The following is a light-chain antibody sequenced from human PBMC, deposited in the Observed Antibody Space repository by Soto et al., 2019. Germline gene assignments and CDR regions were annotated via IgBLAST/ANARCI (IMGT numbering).Light chain of an antibody. Sequence: ALAQPPSASGFPGQSVTISCTGTSSDVGGYNYVSWYQHHPGKAPKLIIHEVNVRPSGVPNRFSGSKSGNTAPLTVSGLQADDEADYYCSSYAGSYNYVFGTGTKVTVL. CDR3: SSYAGSYNYV. V-gene: IGLV2-8*01. CDR1: SSDVGGYNY. CDR2: EVN. J-gene: IGLJ1*01.